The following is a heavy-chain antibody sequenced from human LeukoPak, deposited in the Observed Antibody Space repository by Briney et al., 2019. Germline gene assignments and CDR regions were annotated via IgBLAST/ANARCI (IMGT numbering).Heavy chain of an antibody. J-gene: IGHJ4*02. V-gene: IGHV1-2*02. Sequence: ASVKVSCKASGYTFTDYYFHWVRQAPGQGLEWMGWINPDSGGTGYADKFKGRVTLTRDRTISTVYMEMTSLRSDDTAIYYCVIDRNDFWSGFLYWGQGTLVTVSS. CDR3: VIDRNDFWSGFLY. D-gene: IGHD3-3*01. CDR1: GYTFTDYY. CDR2: INPDSGGT.